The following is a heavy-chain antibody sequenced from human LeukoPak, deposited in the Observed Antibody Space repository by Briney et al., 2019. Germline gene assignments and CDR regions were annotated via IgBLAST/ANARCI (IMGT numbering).Heavy chain of an antibody. CDR1: GFTFSSYA. CDR3: AKGVKIWLQLLPAFDY. Sequence: GGSLRLSCAASGFTFSSYAMHWVRQAPGKGLEYVSAISSNGGSTYYANSVKGRFTISRDNSKNTLYLQLNSLRVEDTAVYYCAKGVKIWLQLLPAFDYWGQGILVTVSS. D-gene: IGHD5-24*01. CDR2: ISSNGGST. V-gene: IGHV3-64*01. J-gene: IGHJ4*02.